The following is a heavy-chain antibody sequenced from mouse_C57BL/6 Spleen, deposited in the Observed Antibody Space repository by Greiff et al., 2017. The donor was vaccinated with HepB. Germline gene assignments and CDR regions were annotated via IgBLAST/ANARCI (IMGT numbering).Heavy chain of an antibody. V-gene: IGHV14-4*01. D-gene: IGHD1-1*01. CDR3: TTGYGSSAWFAY. CDR2: IDPENGDT. CDR1: GFNIKDDY. J-gene: IGHJ3*01. Sequence: EVQLQQSGAELVRPGASVKLSCTASGFNIKDDYMHWVKQRPEQGLEWIGWIDPENGDTEYSSKFQGKATITADTSSNTAYLQHSSLTSEDTAVYYCTTGYGSSAWFAYWGQGTLVTVSA.